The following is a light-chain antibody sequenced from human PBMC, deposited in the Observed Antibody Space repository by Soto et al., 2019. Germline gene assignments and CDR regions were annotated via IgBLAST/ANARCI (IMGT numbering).Light chain of an antibody. CDR2: GAS. CDR1: QSISSD. J-gene: IGKJ2*01. CDR3: QQYNKWPRT. V-gene: IGKV3-15*01. Sequence: ITLSHSPATLSVSKRERATLSCRASQSISSDVAWYQQKPGQAPRLLIYGASTTATGIPARFSGSGSGTEFTLTISSLQSEDFAVYNCQQYNKWPRTFGQGS.